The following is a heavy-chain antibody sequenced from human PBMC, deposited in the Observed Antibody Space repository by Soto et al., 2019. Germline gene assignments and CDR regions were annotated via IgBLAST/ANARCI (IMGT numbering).Heavy chain of an antibody. V-gene: IGHV1-2*04. Sequence: ASVKVSCKASGYTFTGYYMHWVRQAPGQGLEWMGWINPNSGGTNYAQKFQGWVTMTRDTSISTAYMELSRLRSDDTAVYYCARGREILYYDFWSGYYSDYYYGMDVWGQGTTVTSP. CDR3: ARGREILYYDFWSGYYSDYYYGMDV. CDR1: GYTFTGYY. CDR2: INPNSGGT. J-gene: IGHJ6*02. D-gene: IGHD3-3*01.